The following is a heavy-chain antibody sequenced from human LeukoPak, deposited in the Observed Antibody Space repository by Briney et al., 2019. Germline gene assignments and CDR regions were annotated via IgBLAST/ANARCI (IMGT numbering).Heavy chain of an antibody. V-gene: IGHV3-23*01. Sequence: EAGGSLRLSCAASGFTFSSYAMSWVRQAPGKGLEWVSAISGSGGSTYYADSVKGRFTISRDNSKNTLYLQMNSLRAEDTAVYYCAKSLGNHRISYGDWGQGTLVTVSS. CDR1: GFTFSSYA. J-gene: IGHJ4*02. CDR2: ISGSGGST. D-gene: IGHD2-15*01. CDR3: AKSLGNHRISYGD.